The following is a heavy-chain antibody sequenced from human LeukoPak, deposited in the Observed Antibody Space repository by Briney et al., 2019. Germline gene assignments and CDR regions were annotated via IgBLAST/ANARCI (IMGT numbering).Heavy chain of an antibody. CDR2: IWHDGSNK. CDR1: GFTFSRFN. Sequence: PGGSLRLFCAASGFTFSRFNLHWVRQAPGKGLEWVAVIWHDGSNKYYTDSVKGRFTISRDDSKNTLYLQMNSLKAEDTAVYYCARPDYGASGDYWGQGTLVTVSS. D-gene: IGHD4-17*01. CDR3: ARPDYGASGDY. J-gene: IGHJ4*02. V-gene: IGHV3-33*01.